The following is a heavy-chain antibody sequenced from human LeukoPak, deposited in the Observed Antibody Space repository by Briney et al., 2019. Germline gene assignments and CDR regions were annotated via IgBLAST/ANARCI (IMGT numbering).Heavy chain of an antibody. D-gene: IGHD3-10*01. CDR3: ARGRYYGSGSYYKREAYFDY. CDR1: GGSFSGYY. V-gene: IGHV4-34*01. J-gene: IGHJ4*02. CDR2: INHSGST. Sequence: SETLSLTCAVYGGSFSGYYWSWIRQPPGKGLEWIGEINHSGSTNYNPSLKSRVNISVDTSKNQFSLKLSSVTAADTAVYYCARGRYYGSGSYYKREAYFDYWGQGTLVTVSS.